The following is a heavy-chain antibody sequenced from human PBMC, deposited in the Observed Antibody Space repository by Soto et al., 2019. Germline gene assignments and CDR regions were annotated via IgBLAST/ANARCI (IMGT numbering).Heavy chain of an antibody. CDR1: GFTFRSYA. CDR3: ARDGYCSGGSCYSVPVFDY. Sequence: GGSLRLSCAASGFTFRSYAMSWVRQAPGKGLEWVLGISGSDISTHYADSVKGRFTVSRDNSKNTLYLQMNSLRAEDTAVYYCARDGYCSGGSCYSVPVFDYWGQGT. J-gene: IGHJ4*02. D-gene: IGHD2-15*01. CDR2: ISGSDIST. V-gene: IGHV3-23*01.